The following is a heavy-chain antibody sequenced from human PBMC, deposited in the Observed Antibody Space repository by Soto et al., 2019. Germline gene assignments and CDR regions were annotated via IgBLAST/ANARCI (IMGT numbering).Heavy chain of an antibody. J-gene: IGHJ4*02. CDR1: GFTFRNYA. V-gene: IGHV3-23*01. CDR2: INGGGVST. D-gene: IGHD3-3*01. CDR3: TKGRFLEWFVSGGGEEC. Sequence: QLLKSGGGLVQPGGSLRLSCAASGFTFRNYAMSWVRQAPGKGLEWVSAINGGGVSTYYADSVKGRFTISRDQSKNTIYLQMDSLRVEDTAVYYCTKGRFLEWFVSGGGEECWGRGTLVTVSS.